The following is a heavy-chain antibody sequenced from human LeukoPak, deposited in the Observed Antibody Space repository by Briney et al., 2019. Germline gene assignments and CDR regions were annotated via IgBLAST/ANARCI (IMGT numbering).Heavy chain of an antibody. CDR1: GYTFTNYA. CDR3: ARDYDSFLYYYYGMDV. D-gene: IGHD3-3*01. J-gene: IGHJ6*02. Sequence: ASVKVSCKTSGYTFTNYAIHWVRQAPGQRLEWMGWINAGNGNTKYSQKFQGRVTITRDTSASTAYMELSSLRSEDTAVYYCARDYDSFLYYYYGMDVWGQGTTVTVSS. V-gene: IGHV1-3*01. CDR2: INAGNGNT.